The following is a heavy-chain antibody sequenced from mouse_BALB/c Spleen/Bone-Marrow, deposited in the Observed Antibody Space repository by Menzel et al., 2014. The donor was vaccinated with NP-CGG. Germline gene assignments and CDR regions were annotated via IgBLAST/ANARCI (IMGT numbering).Heavy chain of an antibody. D-gene: IGHD2-4*01. CDR2: INSGDSN. CDR1: GFTFSSYA. J-gene: IGHJ2*01. Sequence: EVKVVESGGGLVKPGGSLKLSCAASGFTFSSYAMSWVRQTPEKRLEWVASINSGDSNYCPDSVKGRFTISRDNARNILYLQMSSLRSEDTAMYYCARSTMITTGNYFDYWGQGTTLTVSS. CDR3: ARSTMITTGNYFDY. V-gene: IGHV5-6-5*01.